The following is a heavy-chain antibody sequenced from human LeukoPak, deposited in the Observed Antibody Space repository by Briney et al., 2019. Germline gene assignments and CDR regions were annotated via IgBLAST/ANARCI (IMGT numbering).Heavy chain of an antibody. V-gene: IGHV3-23*01. D-gene: IGHD2/OR15-2a*01. CDR3: TKGNIGYYFDY. J-gene: IGHJ4*02. CDR2: ITDSGGIT. Sequence: GRSLSLSCAASGFTFSSYTMSWVRQAPGKGLEWVSSITDSGGITYYADSVKGRFTISRDNSKNMLYFQMNSLRAEDTAVYYCTKGNIGYYFDYWGQGTLVTVSS. CDR1: GFTFSSYT.